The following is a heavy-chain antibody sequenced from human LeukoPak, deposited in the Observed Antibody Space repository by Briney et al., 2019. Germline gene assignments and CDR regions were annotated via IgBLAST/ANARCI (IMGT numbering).Heavy chain of an antibody. D-gene: IGHD6-13*01. CDR1: GGSFSGYY. CDR2: INHSGST. Sequence: SETLSLTCAVYGGSFSGYYWSWIRQPPGKGLEWIGEINHSGSTNYNPSLKSRVTISVDTSKNQFSLKLSSVTAADTAVHYCARATYRLRGRGAAAGANRNYFDYWGQGTLVTVSS. J-gene: IGHJ4*02. CDR3: ARATYRLRGRGAAAGANRNYFDY. V-gene: IGHV4-34*01.